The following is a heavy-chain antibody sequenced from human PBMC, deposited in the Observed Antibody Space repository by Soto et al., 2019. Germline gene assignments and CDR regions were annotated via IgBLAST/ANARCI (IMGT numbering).Heavy chain of an antibody. Sequence: SEMLSLTYTVSGGSISSYYWSWIRQPPGKGLEWIGYIYYSGSTNYNPSLKSRVTISVDTSKNQFSLKLSSVTAADTAVYYCARERRYCSRTSCYPYMDGWGKGTTVTVSS. CDR1: GGSISSYY. D-gene: IGHD2-2*01. J-gene: IGHJ6*03. CDR3: ARERRYCSRTSCYPYMDG. V-gene: IGHV4-59*01. CDR2: IYYSGST.